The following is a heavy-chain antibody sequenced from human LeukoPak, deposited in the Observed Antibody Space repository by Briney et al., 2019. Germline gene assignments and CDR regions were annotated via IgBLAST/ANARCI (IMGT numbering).Heavy chain of an antibody. V-gene: IGHV3-23*01. CDR2: ISGSGGST. Sequence: GGFLRLSCAASGFTFSSYAMSWVRQAPGKGLEWVSAISGSGGSTYYADSVKGRFTISRDNSKNTLYLQMNSLRAEDTAVYYCAKAAPLYGDELRGGFDYWGQGTLVTVSS. CDR1: GFTFSSYA. D-gene: IGHD4-17*01. J-gene: IGHJ4*02. CDR3: AKAAPLYGDELRGGFDY.